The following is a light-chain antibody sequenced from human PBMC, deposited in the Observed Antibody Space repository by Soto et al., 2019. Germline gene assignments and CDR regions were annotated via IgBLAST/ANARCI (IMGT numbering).Light chain of an antibody. CDR3: QQRINWPKT. CDR2: DAS. V-gene: IGKV3-11*01. J-gene: IGKJ1*01. CDR1: QSVSSY. Sequence: EIVLTQSPATLSLSPGERATLSCRASQSVSSYLAWYQQKPGQAPRLLIYDASNRATGIPAKFSGSGSETHFTLTISSLEPEDFAVYYCQQRINWPKTFGQGTKVEIK.